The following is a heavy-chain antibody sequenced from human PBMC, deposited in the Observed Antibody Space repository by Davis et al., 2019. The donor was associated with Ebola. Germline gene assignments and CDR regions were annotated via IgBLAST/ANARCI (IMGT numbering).Heavy chain of an antibody. CDR2: INPNSGGT. J-gene: IGHJ6*02. CDR1: GYTFTGYY. Sequence: ASVKVSCKASGYTFTGYYMHWVRQAPGQGLEWMGWINPNSGGTNYAQKFQGRVTMTRDTSISTAYMELSRLRSDDTAVYYCARDTKKAWVTMIVKDYYGMDVWGQGTTVTVSS. CDR3: ARDTKKAWVTMIVKDYYGMDV. V-gene: IGHV1-2*02. D-gene: IGHD3-22*01.